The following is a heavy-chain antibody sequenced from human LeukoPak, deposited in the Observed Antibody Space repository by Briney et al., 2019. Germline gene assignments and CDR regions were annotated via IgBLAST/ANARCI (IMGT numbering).Heavy chain of an antibody. V-gene: IGHV3-15*01. CDR3: TTDSDPRWQQLVPEAFDI. CDR2: IKSKTDGGTT. CDR1: GFTFSNAW. Sequence: GGSLTLSCAASGFTFSNAWMSWVRQAPGKGLEWVGCIKSKTDGGTTDYAAPVKGRFTISRDDSKNTLYLQMNSLKTEDTTVYYCTTDSDPRWQQLVPEAFDIWGEGTMVTVSS. D-gene: IGHD6-13*01. J-gene: IGHJ3*02.